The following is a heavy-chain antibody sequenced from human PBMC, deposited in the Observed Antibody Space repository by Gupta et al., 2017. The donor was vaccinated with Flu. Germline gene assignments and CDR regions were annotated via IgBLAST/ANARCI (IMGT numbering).Heavy chain of an antibody. CDR2: ISYDGSNK. D-gene: IGHD3-16*01. CDR1: GFLFSNYG. V-gene: IGHV3-30*03. Sequence: QVQLVESGGGVVQPGRSLRLSCAASGFLFSNYGMHWVRQAPGKGLEWVAVISYDGSNKYYGDSVKGRFTISRDNTEDTLYLQRNSLRVEDTAVYFCSRGDIIHLDSWGQGTLVTVSS. CDR3: SRGDIIHLDS. J-gene: IGHJ4*02.